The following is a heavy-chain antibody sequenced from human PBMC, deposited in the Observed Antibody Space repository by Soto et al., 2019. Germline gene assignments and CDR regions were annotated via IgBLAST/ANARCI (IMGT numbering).Heavy chain of an antibody. CDR3: ARDGLLYYYGSGSYYNEDYYYGMDV. CDR1: GGSISSSNW. CDR2: IYYSGST. J-gene: IGHJ6*02. D-gene: IGHD3-10*01. Sequence: SETLCLTCAVSGGSISSSNWWSWVRQPPGKGLEWIGEIYYSGSTNYNPSLKSRVTISVDKSKNQFSLKLSSVTAADTAVYYCARDGLLYYYGSGSYYNEDYYYGMDVWGQGTTVTVSS. V-gene: IGHV4-4*02.